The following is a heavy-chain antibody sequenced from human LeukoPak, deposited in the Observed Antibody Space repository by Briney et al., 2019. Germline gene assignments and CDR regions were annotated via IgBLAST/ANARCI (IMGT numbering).Heavy chain of an antibody. Sequence: GGSLRLSCAASGLTFNTYAMSWVRQAPGKGLQWVSTVSGSGAGTFYGDSVKGRFTISRDNSNNTLFLQMNSLSADDTAVYFCAKGPRAGLRYWYFDLWGRGSLVTVSS. V-gene: IGHV3-23*01. D-gene: IGHD2-21*02. J-gene: IGHJ2*01. CDR2: VSGSGAGT. CDR1: GLTFNTYA. CDR3: AKGPRAGLRYWYFDL.